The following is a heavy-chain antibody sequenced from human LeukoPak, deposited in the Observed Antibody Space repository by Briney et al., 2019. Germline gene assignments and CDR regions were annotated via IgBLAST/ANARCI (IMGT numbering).Heavy chain of an antibody. V-gene: IGHV4-4*09. CDR2: THPSGNT. D-gene: IGHD5-12*01. Sequence: SETLSLTCTVSGGSNNSYYWSWIRQPPGKGLEWIGYTHPSGNTNYSPSLKSRVTTSVDTSKNQISLKLTSLTAADTAVYYCARHGGETIVAMILHAFDIWGQGTVVTVSS. CDR3: ARHGGETIVAMILHAFDI. CDR1: GGSNNSYY. J-gene: IGHJ3*02.